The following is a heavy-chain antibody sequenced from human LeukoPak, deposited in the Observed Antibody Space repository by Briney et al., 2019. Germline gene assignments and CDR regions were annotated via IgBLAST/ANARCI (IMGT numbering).Heavy chain of an antibody. CDR2: INPNSGGT. J-gene: IGHJ5*02. V-gene: IGHV1-2*02. CDR3: ARAPAAIYWFDP. CDR1: GYTFTGYY. Sequence: ASVKVSCKASGYTFTGYYMHWVRQAPGQGLEWMGWINPNSGGTNYAQKFQGRVTMTRDTSISTAYMERSRLRSDDTAVYYCARAPAAIYWFDPWGQGTLVTVSS. D-gene: IGHD2-2*01.